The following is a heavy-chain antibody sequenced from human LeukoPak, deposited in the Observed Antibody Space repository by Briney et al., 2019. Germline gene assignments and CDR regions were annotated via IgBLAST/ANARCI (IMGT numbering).Heavy chain of an antibody. CDR3: ARDEEGATLFDY. CDR2: ISSSSSYI. V-gene: IGHV3-21*01. J-gene: IGHJ4*02. CDR1: GFTFSSYS. D-gene: IGHD1-26*01. Sequence: PGGSLRLSCAASGFTFSSYSMNWVRQAPGKGLEWVSSISSSSSYIYYADSVKGRFTISRDNAKNSLYLQMNSLRAEDTAVYYCARDEEGATLFDYWGQGTLVTVSS.